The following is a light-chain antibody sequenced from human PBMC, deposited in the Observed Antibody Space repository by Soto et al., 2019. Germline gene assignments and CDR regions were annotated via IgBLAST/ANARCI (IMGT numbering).Light chain of an antibody. CDR3: SSYAGTHIV. CDR1: SSDVGGYSY. V-gene: IGLV2-8*01. Sequence: QSVLTQPPSASGSPGQSVTISCTGTSSDVGGYSYVSWYQQHPGRAPKLMIYEVSKRPSGVPDRFSGSKSGNTASLTVSGLQAEDEAEYYCSSYAGTHIVFGIGTKVTVL. J-gene: IGLJ1*01. CDR2: EVS.